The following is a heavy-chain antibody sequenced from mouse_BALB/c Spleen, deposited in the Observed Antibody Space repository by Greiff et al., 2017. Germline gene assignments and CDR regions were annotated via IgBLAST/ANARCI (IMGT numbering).Heavy chain of an antibody. CDR2: IWSGGST. Sequence: QVQLKESGPGLVQPSQSLSITCTVSGFSLTSYGVHWVRQSPGKGLEWLGVIWSGGSTDYNAAFISRLSISKDNSKSQVFFKMNSLQANDTAIYYCASYYRYEPWFAYWGQGTLVTVSA. CDR1: GFSLTSYG. J-gene: IGHJ3*01. CDR3: ASYYRYEPWFAY. V-gene: IGHV2-2*02. D-gene: IGHD2-14*01.